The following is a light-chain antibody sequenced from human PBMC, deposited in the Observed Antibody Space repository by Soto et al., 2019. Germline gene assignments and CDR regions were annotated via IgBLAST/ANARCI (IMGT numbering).Light chain of an antibody. Sequence: QSVLTQPASVSGSPGQSITIACTGTRSDVGGYNYVSWYQQHPGKAPKLMIYEVSNRPSGVSNRFSGSKSGSTASLTISGLQAEDEADYYCSSYTSGSTLVVFGGGTKLTVL. V-gene: IGLV2-14*01. CDR1: RSDVGGYNY. J-gene: IGLJ2*01. CDR2: EVS. CDR3: SSYTSGSTLVV.